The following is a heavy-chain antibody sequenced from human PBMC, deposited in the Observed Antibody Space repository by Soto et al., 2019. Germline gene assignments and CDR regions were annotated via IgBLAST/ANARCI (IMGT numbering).Heavy chain of an antibody. CDR1: GGTFSSYA. Sequence: SVKVSCKASGGTFSSYAISWVRQAPGQGLEWMGGIIPIFGTANYAQKFQGRVTITADESTSTAYMELSSLRSEDTAVYYCARDRKDAQRRFVDRVRRDGMDVWGQGNTGNGSS. J-gene: IGHJ6*02. V-gene: IGHV1-69*13. CDR2: IIPIFGTA. CDR3: ARDRKDAQRRFVDRVRRDGMDV. D-gene: IGHD3-3*01.